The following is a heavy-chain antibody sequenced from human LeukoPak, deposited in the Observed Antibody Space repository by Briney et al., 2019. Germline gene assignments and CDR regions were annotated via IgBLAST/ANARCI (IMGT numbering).Heavy chain of an antibody. J-gene: IGHJ4*02. V-gene: IGHV4-39*01. CDR2: IYYSGST. D-gene: IGHD1-26*01. CDR1: GGSISSTSYY. CDR3: GRHTVNVGATT. Sequence: SETLSLTCTVSGGSISSTSYYWVWIRHPPGKGLECFGSIYYSGSTYYNPSLKCRVTISVDTSKNHFSLKLGSVTATDTAVYYCGRHTVNVGATTWGQGTLVTVSS.